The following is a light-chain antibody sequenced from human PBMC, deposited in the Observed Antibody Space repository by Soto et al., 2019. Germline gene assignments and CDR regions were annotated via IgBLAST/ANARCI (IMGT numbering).Light chain of an antibody. CDR3: QQYDTYST. J-gene: IGKJ1*01. CDR1: QSISNR. Sequence: DVQMTQSPSTLSASVGDIVTITCRASQSISNRLAWYHQKPGKTPNLLIYDASNLGSGVPSRFSGSGSGTEFTLTISSLQPDDFATYYCQQYDTYSTFGQGTKVDIK. V-gene: IGKV1-5*01. CDR2: DAS.